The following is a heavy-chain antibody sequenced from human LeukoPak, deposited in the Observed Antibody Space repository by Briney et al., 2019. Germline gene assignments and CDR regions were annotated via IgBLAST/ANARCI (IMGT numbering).Heavy chain of an antibody. CDR1: GFTFSSYS. D-gene: IGHD3-3*01. CDR3: ARGNKVLRDYYYMDV. Sequence: GGSLRLSCAASGFTFSSYSMNWVRQAPGKGLEWVSYISSSGSTIYYADSVKGRFTISRDNAKNSLYLQMNSLRAEDTAVYYCARGNKVLRDYYYMDVWGKGTTVTVSS. V-gene: IGHV3-48*04. J-gene: IGHJ6*03. CDR2: ISSSGSTI.